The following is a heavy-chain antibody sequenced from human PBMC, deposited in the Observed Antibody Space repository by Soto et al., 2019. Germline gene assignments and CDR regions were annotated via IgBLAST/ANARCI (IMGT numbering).Heavy chain of an antibody. CDR1: GFTFSNAW. D-gene: IGHD2-15*01. CDR2: IERKTDGGTT. J-gene: IGHJ6*02. CDR3: PTDAATLGYCLSVTRFSHGMDV. V-gene: IGHV3-15*04. Sequence: EVQLVESGGGLVKPGGSLRLSCAASGFTFSNAWMNWVRQAPGKGLEWVGRIERKTDGGTTDYGVPVKGRFTISRDDSTHAFLLQMRSLKMEDPAVYFCPTDAATLGYCLSVTRFSHGMDVWGQGTTVIVSS.